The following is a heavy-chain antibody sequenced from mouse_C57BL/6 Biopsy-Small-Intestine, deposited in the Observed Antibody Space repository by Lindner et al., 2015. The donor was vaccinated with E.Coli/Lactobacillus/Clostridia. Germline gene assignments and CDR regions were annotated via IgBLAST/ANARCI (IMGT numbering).Heavy chain of an antibody. J-gene: IGHJ4*01. D-gene: IGHD1-1*01. CDR1: GCTFTNNA. CDR3: ARIYSSFWFNDF. CDR2: INTNTRNP. Sequence: VKVSCKASGCTFTNNAINWVRQAPGQGLEWVGSINTNTRNPTYAQGFTGRFVFSLDTSVNTAYLEISSLKPEDTAIYYCARIYSSFWFNDFWGQGTLVTVSS. V-gene: IGHV9-3*02.